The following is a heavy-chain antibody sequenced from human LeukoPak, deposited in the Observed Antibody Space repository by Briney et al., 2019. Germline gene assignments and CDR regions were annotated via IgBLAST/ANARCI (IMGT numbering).Heavy chain of an antibody. V-gene: IGHV7-4-1*02. CDR1: GYTFTSYA. J-gene: IGHJ6*03. Sequence: ASVKVSCKASGYTFTSYAMNWVRQAPGQGLEWMGWINTNTGNPTYAQGFTGRFVFSLDTSVSTAYLQISSLKAEDTAVYYCARGPALLWFGELLSYYMDVWGKGTTVTISS. D-gene: IGHD3-10*01. CDR2: INTNTGNP. CDR3: ARGPALLWFGELLSYYMDV.